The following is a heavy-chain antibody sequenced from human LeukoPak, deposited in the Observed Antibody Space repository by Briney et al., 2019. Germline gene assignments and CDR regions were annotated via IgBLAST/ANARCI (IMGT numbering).Heavy chain of an antibody. CDR2: TYYRSKWYN. J-gene: IGHJ6*03. Sequence: SQTLSLTCAISGDSVSSNSAAWNWIRQSPSRGLEWLGRTYYRSKWYNDYAVSVKSRIAINPDTSKNQFSLQLSSVTPEDTAVYYCARDSLYIDGYNYSYYYYYMDVWGKGTTVTISS. CDR1: GDSVSSNSAA. V-gene: IGHV6-1*01. CDR3: ARDSLYIDGYNYSYYYYYMDV. D-gene: IGHD5-24*01.